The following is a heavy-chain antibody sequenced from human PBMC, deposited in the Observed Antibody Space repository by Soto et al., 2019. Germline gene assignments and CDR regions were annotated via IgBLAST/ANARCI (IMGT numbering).Heavy chain of an antibody. CDR2: IYYSGST. CDR1: GASMSSNY. CDR3: AGVASGYDLGGSYYYCYYMDF. D-gene: IGHD5-12*01. Sequence: ETLSLTCTVSGASMSSNYWSWIRQPPGKGLEWIGYIYYSGSTNYNPSLKSRVTISVDTSKNQFALKLSSMTAADTAVYYCAGVASGYDLGGSYYYCYYMDFWGKGTTVIGSS. V-gene: IGHV4-59*01. J-gene: IGHJ6*03.